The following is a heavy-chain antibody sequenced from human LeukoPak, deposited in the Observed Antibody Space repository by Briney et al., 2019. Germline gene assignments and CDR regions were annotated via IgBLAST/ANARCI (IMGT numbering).Heavy chain of an antibody. Sequence: GGSLRLSCAAPGFTFSSYSMNWVRQAPGKGLEWVSSISSSSSYIYYADSVKGRFTISRDNAKNSLYLQMNSLRAEDTAVYYCARGAHSYFDYWGQGTLVTVSS. CDR2: ISSSSSYI. J-gene: IGHJ4*02. CDR1: GFTFSSYS. CDR3: ARGAHSYFDY. V-gene: IGHV3-21*01. D-gene: IGHD2-21*01.